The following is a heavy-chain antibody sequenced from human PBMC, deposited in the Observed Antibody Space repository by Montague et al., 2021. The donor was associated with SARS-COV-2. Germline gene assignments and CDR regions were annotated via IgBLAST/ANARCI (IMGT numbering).Heavy chain of an antibody. D-gene: IGHD5-18*01. J-gene: IGHJ4*02. Sequence: SETLSLTCTVSGGSISSSSYYWGWIRQPPGKGLEWIGSIYYSGSTYYNPSLKSRVTISVDTSKNQFSLKLSSVTAADTAVYYCARARIQLWAVKEFDYWGQGTLVTVSS. V-gene: IGHV4-39*07. CDR2: IYYSGST. CDR1: GGSISSSSYY. CDR3: ARARIQLWAVKEFDY.